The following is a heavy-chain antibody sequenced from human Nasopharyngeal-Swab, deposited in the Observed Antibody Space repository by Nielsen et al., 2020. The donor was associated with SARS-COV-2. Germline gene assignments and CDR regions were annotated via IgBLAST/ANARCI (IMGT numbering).Heavy chain of an antibody. CDR3: ARGQGPRHYYDSSGYYYDVLGRGYYFDY. CDR2: INHSGST. J-gene: IGHJ4*02. D-gene: IGHD3-22*01. Sequence: WIRPPPGTGLEWIGEINHSGSTNYNPSLKSRVTISVDTSKNQFSLKLSSVTAADTAVYYCARGQGPRHYYDSSGYYYDVLGRGYYFDYWGQGTLVTVSS. V-gene: IGHV4-34*01.